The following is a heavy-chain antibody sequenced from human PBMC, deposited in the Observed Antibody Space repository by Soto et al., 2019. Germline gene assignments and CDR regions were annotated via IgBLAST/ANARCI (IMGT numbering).Heavy chain of an antibody. D-gene: IGHD3-10*01. V-gene: IGHV3-33*01. J-gene: IGHJ4*02. Sequence: ESGGGVVQPGRSLRLSCAASGFTFSSYGMHWVRQAPGKGLEWVAVIWYDGSNKYYADSVKGRFTISRDNSKNTLYLQMNSLRAEDTAVYYCARARGAVFGEFFDYWGQGTLVTVSS. CDR3: ARARGAVFGEFFDY. CDR1: GFTFSSYG. CDR2: IWYDGSNK.